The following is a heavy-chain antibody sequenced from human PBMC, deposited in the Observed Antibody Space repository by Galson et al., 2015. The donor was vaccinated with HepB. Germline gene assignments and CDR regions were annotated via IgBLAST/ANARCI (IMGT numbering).Heavy chain of an antibody. D-gene: IGHD5-18*01. CDR3: AKRGSLGGLWFYYGMDV. CDR1: GFTFSSYG. V-gene: IGHV3-30*18. CDR2: ISYDGSNK. J-gene: IGHJ6*02. Sequence: SLRLSCAASGFTFSSYGMHWVRQAPGKGLEWVAVISYDGSNKYYADSVKGRFTISRDNSKNTLYLQMNSLRAEDTAVYYCAKRGSLGGLWFYYGMDVWGQGTTVTVSS.